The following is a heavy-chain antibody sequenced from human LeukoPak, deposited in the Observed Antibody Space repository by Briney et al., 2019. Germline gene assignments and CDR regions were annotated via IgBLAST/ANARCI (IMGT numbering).Heavy chain of an antibody. CDR2: ISSSSSYI. D-gene: IGHD6-19*01. Sequence: GGSLRLPCAAFGFTFSSYSMNWVRQAPGKGLEWVSSISSSSSYIYYADSVKGRFTISRDNAKNSLYLQMNSLRAEDTAVYYCARGFRPVADYLIDYWGQGTLVTVSS. V-gene: IGHV3-21*01. CDR3: ARGFRPVADYLIDY. J-gene: IGHJ4*02. CDR1: GFTFSSYS.